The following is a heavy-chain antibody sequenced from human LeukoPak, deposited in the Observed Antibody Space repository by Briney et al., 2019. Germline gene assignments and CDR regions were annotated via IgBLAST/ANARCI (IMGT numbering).Heavy chain of an antibody. CDR3: GRDRRQIYYGVDV. J-gene: IGHJ6*02. Sequence: PGGSLRLSCAASGFSFTIYSMNWVRQAPGKGLEWVSFISDSGRVTYYADSVKGRFTISRDTATNSLYLQMNSLRAEDTAVYYCGRDRRQIYYGVDVWGQGTTVTVSS. V-gene: IGHV3-48*01. CDR2: ISDSGRVT. CDR1: GFSFTIYS.